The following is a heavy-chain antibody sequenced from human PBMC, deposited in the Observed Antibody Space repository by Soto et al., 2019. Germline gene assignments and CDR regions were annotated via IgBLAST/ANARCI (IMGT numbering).Heavy chain of an antibody. CDR3: ARGDATKIVVTTYYAMDV. Sequence: QVQLVQSGAEVKKPGSSVKVSCKASGGSLSNYGISWVRQAPGQGLEWMGAIIPVFGTPNYAQKFQDRVTITADESTTTVYMEVRSLTSEDTAVYYCARGDATKIVVTTYYAMDVWGQGTMVTVSS. V-gene: IGHV1-69*12. CDR1: GGSLSNYG. J-gene: IGHJ6*02. CDR2: IIPVFGTP. D-gene: IGHD3-22*01.